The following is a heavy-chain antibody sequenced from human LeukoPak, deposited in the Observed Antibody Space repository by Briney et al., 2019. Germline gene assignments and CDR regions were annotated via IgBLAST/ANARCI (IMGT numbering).Heavy chain of an antibody. CDR2: INYSGST. V-gene: IGHV4-39*07. Sequence: SETLSLTCTVSGGSISNSFYYWGWIRQPPGKGLEWIGSINYSGSTYYNPSLKSRVTISVDTSKNQFSLKLSSVTAADTAVYYCARDRGTWNDDGFDYWGQGTLVTVSS. D-gene: IGHD1-1*01. J-gene: IGHJ4*02. CDR3: ARDRGTWNDDGFDY. CDR1: GGSISNSFYY.